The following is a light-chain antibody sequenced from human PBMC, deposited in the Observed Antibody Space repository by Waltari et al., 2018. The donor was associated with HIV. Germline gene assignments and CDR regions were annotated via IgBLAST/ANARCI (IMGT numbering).Light chain of an antibody. CDR1: KSVFDTSDNKNH. V-gene: IGKV4-1*01. J-gene: IGKJ2*01. CDR3: QQYFTTPLYT. Sequence: DFVLTQSPDSLAVSLGERATIDCKSSKSVFDTSDNKNHLAWYQQKPGQPPKLLIYSASTRESGVPDRFSGSVSETDFTLTISSLQAEDVAVYYCQQYFTTPLYTFGQGTKVEIK. CDR2: SAS.